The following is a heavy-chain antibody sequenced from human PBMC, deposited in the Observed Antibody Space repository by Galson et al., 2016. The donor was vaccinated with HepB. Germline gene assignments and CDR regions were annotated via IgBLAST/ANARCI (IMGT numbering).Heavy chain of an antibody. V-gene: IGHV2-5*02. CDR1: GFSLTTDGVG. CDR3: SQTNVDFGDLFQH. Sequence: PALVKPTQTLTLPCDFSGFSLTTDGVGVGWIRQPPGKALEWLALIYWVYYKRYIHSLKSRPTIHKDTSKNQVVLRMRNMDPVDTATYYCSQTNVDFGDLFQHWGRGTLVTVSS. CDR2: IYWVYYK. J-gene: IGHJ1*01. D-gene: IGHD4-17*01.